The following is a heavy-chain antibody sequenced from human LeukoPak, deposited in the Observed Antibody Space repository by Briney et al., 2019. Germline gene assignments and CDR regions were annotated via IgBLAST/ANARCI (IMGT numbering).Heavy chain of an antibody. V-gene: IGHV1-69*04. CDR3: ARDIYEGGVVTVYYGMDV. Sequence: GASVKVSCKASGGTFSSYAISWVRQAPGQGLEWMGRIIPILGIANYAQKFQGRVTITADKSTSTAYMELSSLRSEDTAVYYCARDIYEGGVVTVYYGMDVWGQGTTVTVSS. CDR1: GGTFSSYA. D-gene: IGHD2-21*02. J-gene: IGHJ6*02. CDR2: IIPILGIA.